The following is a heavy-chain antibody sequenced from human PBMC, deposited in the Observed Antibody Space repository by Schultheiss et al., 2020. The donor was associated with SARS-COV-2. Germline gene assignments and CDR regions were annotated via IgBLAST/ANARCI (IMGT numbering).Heavy chain of an antibody. J-gene: IGHJ6*03. Sequence: GGSLRLSCAASGFTVSSNYMSWVRQAPGKGLEWVSVISRSGYSTYYADSLKGRFTISRDNSKNTLYLQMNSLRAEDTAVYYCAREVLEWLDNDYYYYMDVWGKGTTVTVSS. V-gene: IGHV3-53*01. CDR2: ISRSGYST. CDR3: AREVLEWLDNDYYYYMDV. D-gene: IGHD3-3*01. CDR1: GFTVSSNY.